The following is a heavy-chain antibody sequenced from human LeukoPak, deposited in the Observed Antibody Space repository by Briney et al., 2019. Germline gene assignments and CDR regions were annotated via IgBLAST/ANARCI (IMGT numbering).Heavy chain of an antibody. CDR1: GFTVSTNY. CDR2: IYSGGNT. J-gene: IGHJ3*02. CDR3: ARDFFGWSYDVSDI. D-gene: IGHD3-10*01. Sequence: QPGGSLRLSCAVSGFTVSTNYMNWVRQAPGKGLEWVSVIYSGGNTYYADSVKGRFTISRDNSKNTLFLQMDSLRAEDTAMYYCARDFFGWSYDVSDIWGQGTMVTVSS. V-gene: IGHV3-53*01.